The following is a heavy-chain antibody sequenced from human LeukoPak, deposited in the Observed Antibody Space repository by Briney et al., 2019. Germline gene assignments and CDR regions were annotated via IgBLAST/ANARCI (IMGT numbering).Heavy chain of an antibody. D-gene: IGHD3-22*01. J-gene: IGHJ4*02. CDR1: GGSFSGYY. Sequence: KSSETLSLTCAVYGGSFSGYYWSGIRQPPAKGLKWNGEINHSGSTNYNPSLKSRVTISVDTSKNQFSLKLSSVTAADTAVYYCARGTEYYYDSSGYLFDYWGQGTLVTISS. V-gene: IGHV4-34*01. CDR3: ARGTEYYYDSSGYLFDY. CDR2: INHSGST.